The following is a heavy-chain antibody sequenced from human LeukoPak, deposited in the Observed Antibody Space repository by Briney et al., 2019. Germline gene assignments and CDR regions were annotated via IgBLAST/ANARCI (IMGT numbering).Heavy chain of an antibody. V-gene: IGHV4-59*12. D-gene: IGHD4-17*01. CDR3: ARDQDGDDSHDAFDV. J-gene: IGHJ3*01. CDR2: IYYSGST. CDR1: GGSINSYY. Sequence: SETLSLTCTVSGGSINSYYWSWIRQPPGKGLEWIGYIYYSGSTNYNPSLKSRVTISVDTSKNHFSLNLNSVTAADTAVYYCARDQDGDDSHDAFDVWGQGTMVTVSS.